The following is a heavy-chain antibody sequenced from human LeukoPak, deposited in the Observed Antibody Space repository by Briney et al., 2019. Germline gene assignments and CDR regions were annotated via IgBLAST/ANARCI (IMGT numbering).Heavy chain of an antibody. V-gene: IGHV1-46*01. D-gene: IGHD6-6*01. CDR3: ARETDPEGIAARSAFDI. J-gene: IGHJ3*02. CDR1: GYTFTSYY. Sequence: APVKVSCKASGYTFTSYYMHWVRQAPGQGLEWMGIINPSGGSTSYAQKFQGRVTMTRDTSTSTVYMELSSLRSEDTAVYYCARETDPEGIAARSAFDIWGQGTMVTVSS. CDR2: INPSGGST.